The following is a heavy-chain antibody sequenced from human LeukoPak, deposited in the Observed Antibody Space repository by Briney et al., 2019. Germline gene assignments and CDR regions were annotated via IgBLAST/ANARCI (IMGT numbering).Heavy chain of an antibody. V-gene: IGHV4-59*12. CDR3: ARDYRYNYGYEWDDYYYYGMDV. Sequence: SETLSLTCTVSGGSISSYYWSWIRQPPGKGLEWIGYIYHSGSTNYNPSLKSRVTISVDTSKNQFSLTLSSVTAADTAVYYCARDYRYNYGYEWDDYYYYGMDVWGQGTTVTVSS. D-gene: IGHD5-18*01. J-gene: IGHJ6*02. CDR2: IYHSGST. CDR1: GGSISSYY.